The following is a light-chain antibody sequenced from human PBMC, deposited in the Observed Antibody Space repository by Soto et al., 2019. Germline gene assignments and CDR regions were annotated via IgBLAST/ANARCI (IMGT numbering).Light chain of an antibody. J-gene: IGLJ2*01. Sequence: QAVVTQEPSFSVSPGGTVTLTCGLTSGSVSTNYYPSWYQQTPGQTPRTLIYGTNTRSSGVPDRFSGSILGNKAALTITGAQADDESDYYCVLYMGSGQWVFGGGTKVTVL. CDR1: SGSVSTNYY. CDR2: GTN. V-gene: IGLV8-61*01. CDR3: VLYMGSGQWV.